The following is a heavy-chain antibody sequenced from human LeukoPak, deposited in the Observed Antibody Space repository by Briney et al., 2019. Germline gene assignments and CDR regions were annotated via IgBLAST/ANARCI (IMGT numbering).Heavy chain of an antibody. V-gene: IGHV3-66*02. Sequence: GGSLRLSCAAPGFTVSSNYMSWVRQAPGKGLEWVSVIYSGGSTYYADSVKGRFTISRDNSKNTLYLQMNSLRAEDTAVYYCARAGADGYSSSWYRNYYYYMDVWGKGTTVTVSS. D-gene: IGHD6-13*01. CDR1: GFTVSSNY. J-gene: IGHJ6*03. CDR3: ARAGADGYSSSWYRNYYYYMDV. CDR2: IYSGGST.